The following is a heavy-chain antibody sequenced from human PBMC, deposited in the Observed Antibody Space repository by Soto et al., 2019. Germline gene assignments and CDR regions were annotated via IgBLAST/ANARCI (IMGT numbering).Heavy chain of an antibody. CDR3: ARGSVFGVVIRAYYYYYGMDV. D-gene: IGHD3-3*01. V-gene: IGHV1-69*01. CDR1: GGTFSSYA. Sequence: QVQLVQSGAEVKKPGSSVKVSCKASGGTFSSYAISWVRQAPGQGLEWMGGIIPIFGTANYAQKFQGRVTITADESMSTAYMGLSSLRSEETAVYYCARGSVFGVVIRAYYYYYGMDVWGQGTTVTVSS. CDR2: IIPIFGTA. J-gene: IGHJ6*02.